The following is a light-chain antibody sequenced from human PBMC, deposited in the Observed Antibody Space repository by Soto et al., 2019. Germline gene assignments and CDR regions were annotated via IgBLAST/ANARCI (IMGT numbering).Light chain of an antibody. J-gene: IGKJ2*01. CDR3: QQSNNWPYT. Sequence: EIVMTQSPATLSVSPGERVTLSCRASQSVSDNLAWYQQKPGQAPRLLIYGASTRATTTPARFSGSASGTEFTLTISSLQSEDFAVYFCQQSNNWPYTFGQGTKLDIK. CDR1: QSVSDN. V-gene: IGKV3-15*01. CDR2: GAS.